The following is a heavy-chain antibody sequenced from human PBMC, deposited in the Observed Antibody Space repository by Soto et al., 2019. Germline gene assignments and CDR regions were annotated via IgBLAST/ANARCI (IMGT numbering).Heavy chain of an antibody. CDR2: FYPSGTT. Sequence: QLQLQESGPGLVKPSETLSLTCTVSGGSISGSKYYWGWIRQPPGKGLEWIGSFYPSGTTFYNPSLKSRVSISVDTSKNQFSLNLSAVTAADTAVYYCAAVGNMWDVYFDYWGQGSLVTVSS. V-gene: IGHV4-39*01. CDR1: GGSISGSKYY. CDR3: AAVGNMWDVYFDY. D-gene: IGHD1-26*01. J-gene: IGHJ4*02.